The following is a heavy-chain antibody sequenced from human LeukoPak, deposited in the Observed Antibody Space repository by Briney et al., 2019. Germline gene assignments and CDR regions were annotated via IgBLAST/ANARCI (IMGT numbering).Heavy chain of an antibody. CDR3: AKGARYFDWLFDY. V-gene: IGHV3-30*18. CDR2: ISYDGSNK. Sequence: GGSLRLSCAASGFTFSIYGMHWVRQAPGKGLEWVAVISYDGSNKYYADSVKGRFTISRDNSKNTLYLQMNSLRAEDTAVYYCAKGARYFDWLFDYWGQGTLVTVSS. J-gene: IGHJ4*02. CDR1: GFTFSIYG. D-gene: IGHD3-9*01.